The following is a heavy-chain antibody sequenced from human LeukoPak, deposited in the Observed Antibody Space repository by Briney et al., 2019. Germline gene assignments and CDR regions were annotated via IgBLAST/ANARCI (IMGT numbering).Heavy chain of an antibody. J-gene: IGHJ5*02. CDR1: GGSFSGYY. Sequence: TSETLSLTCAVYGGSFSGYYWGWIRQPPGKGLEWIGEINHSGSTNYNPSLKSRVTISVDTSKNQFSLKLSSVTAADTAVYYCARGETTVTTYGRWFDPWGQGTLRTVFS. CDR3: ARGETTVTTYGRWFDP. CDR2: INHSGST. D-gene: IGHD4-17*01. V-gene: IGHV4-34*01.